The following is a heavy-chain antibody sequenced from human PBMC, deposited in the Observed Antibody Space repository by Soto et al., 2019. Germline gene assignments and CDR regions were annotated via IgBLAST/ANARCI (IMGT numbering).Heavy chain of an antibody. CDR1: GYTFTSYY. CDR2: INPSGGST. Sequence: ASVKVSCKASGYTFTSYYMHWVLQAPGQGLEWMGIINPSGGSTSYAQKFQGRVTMTRDTSTSTVYMELSSLRSEDTAVYYCAREGLRFLEWLSSYGMDVWGQGTTVTVSS. J-gene: IGHJ6*02. CDR3: AREGLRFLEWLSSYGMDV. D-gene: IGHD3-3*01. V-gene: IGHV1-46*01.